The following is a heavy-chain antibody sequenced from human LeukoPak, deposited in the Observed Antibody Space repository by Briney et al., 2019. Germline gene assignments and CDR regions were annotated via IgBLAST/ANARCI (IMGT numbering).Heavy chain of an antibody. J-gene: IGHJ4*02. Sequence: PGRSLRLSCAASGFTYRSYEMNWVRQAPGKGLEWVSYISSSASIIYYADSVKGRFTISRDNAKNSLYLQMNSLRAEDTAIYYCVKGGFTYYDDWGQGTLVTVSS. D-gene: IGHD3-22*01. CDR3: VKGGFTYYDD. CDR1: GFTYRSYE. CDR2: ISSSASII. V-gene: IGHV3-48*03.